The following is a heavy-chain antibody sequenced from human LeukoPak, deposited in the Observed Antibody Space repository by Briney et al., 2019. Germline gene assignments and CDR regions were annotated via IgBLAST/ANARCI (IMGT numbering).Heavy chain of an antibody. D-gene: IGHD3-22*01. Sequence: PGGSLLLSCAASGFTFSSYAMHWVRQAPGKGLEWVAVISYDGSNKYYADSVKGRFTISRDNSKNTLYLQMNSLRAEDTAVYYCARDPYDSSGYSYFDYWGQGTLVTVSS. V-gene: IGHV3-30-3*01. CDR3: ARDPYDSSGYSYFDY. CDR1: GFTFSSYA. CDR2: ISYDGSNK. J-gene: IGHJ4*02.